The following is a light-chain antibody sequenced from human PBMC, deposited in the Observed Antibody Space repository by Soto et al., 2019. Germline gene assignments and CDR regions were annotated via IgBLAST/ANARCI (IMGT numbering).Light chain of an antibody. CDR1: QSVSSN. J-gene: IGKJ1*01. CDR2: GAS. V-gene: IGKV3-15*01. Sequence: EIVMTQSPATLSVSPGERDTLSCRASQSVSSNLAWYQQNPGQAPRLLIYGASTRATGIPARFSGSGSGTEFTLTISSLQSEDFAVYYCQQYNNWPPVTFGQGTKKEIK. CDR3: QQYNNWPPVT.